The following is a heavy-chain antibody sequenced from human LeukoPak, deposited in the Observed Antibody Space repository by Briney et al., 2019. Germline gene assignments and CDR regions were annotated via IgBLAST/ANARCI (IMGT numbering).Heavy chain of an antibody. CDR3: ARVGVAGSYYYYYGMDV. CDR2: MNPNSGNT. J-gene: IGHJ6*02. D-gene: IGHD6-19*01. CDR1: GYTFTSYD. V-gene: IGHV1-8*01. Sequence: ALVKVSCKASGYTFTSYDINWVRQATGQGLEWMGWMNPNSGNTGYAQKFQGRVTMTRNTSISTAYMELSSLRSEDTAVYYCARVGVAGSYYYYYGMDVWGQGTTVTVSS.